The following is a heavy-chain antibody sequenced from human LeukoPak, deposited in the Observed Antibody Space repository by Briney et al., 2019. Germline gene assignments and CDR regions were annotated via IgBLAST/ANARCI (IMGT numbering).Heavy chain of an antibody. CDR2: IYYSGST. J-gene: IGHJ4*02. CDR1: GGSISSGGYY. D-gene: IGHD3-22*01. V-gene: IGHV4-31*03. Sequence: SETLSLTCTVSGGSISSGGYYWRWIRQHPGKGLEWIGYIYYSGSTYYNPSLKSRVTISVDTSKNQFSLKLSSVTAADTAVYYCARDRWYYYDSSGYTYFDYWGQGTLVTVSS. CDR3: ARDRWYYYDSSGYTYFDY.